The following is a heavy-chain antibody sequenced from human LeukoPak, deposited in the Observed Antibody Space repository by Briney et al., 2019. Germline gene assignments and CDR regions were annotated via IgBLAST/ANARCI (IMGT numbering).Heavy chain of an antibody. Sequence: NPSETLSLTCTVSGGSISTYYWNWIRQPPGKGLEWIGYIYYSGSTNYNPSLKSRVTISVDTSKNQFSLKLSSVTAADTAVYYCARGLSRSANDAFDIWGQGTMVTVSS. CDR1: GGSISTYY. J-gene: IGHJ3*02. V-gene: IGHV4-59*01. CDR3: ARGLSRSANDAFDI. D-gene: IGHD3-3*02. CDR2: IYYSGST.